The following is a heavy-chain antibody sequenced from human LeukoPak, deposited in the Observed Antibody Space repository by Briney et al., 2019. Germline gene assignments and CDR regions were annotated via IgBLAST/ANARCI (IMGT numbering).Heavy chain of an antibody. Sequence: PSETLSLTCTVSGGSISSSSYYWGWIRQPPAKGLEWIGSIYYSGSTSYNPSLKSRVTISVDTSKNQFSLKLGSVTAADTAVYYCARGVTLIVVVVHDWYFDLWGRGTVFTVSS. J-gene: IGHJ2*01. CDR3: ARGVTLIVVVVHDWYFDL. V-gene: IGHV4-39*01. CDR2: IYYSGST. CDR1: GGSISSSSYY. D-gene: IGHD3-22*01.